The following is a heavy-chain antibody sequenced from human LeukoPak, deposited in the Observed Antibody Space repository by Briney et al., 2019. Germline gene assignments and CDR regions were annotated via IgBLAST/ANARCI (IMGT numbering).Heavy chain of an antibody. CDR2: ISAYNGNT. J-gene: IGHJ3*02. Sequence: ASVKVSCKASGYTFTSYGISWVRQAPGQGLEWMGWISAYNGNTNYAQKLQGRVTMTTDTSTSTACMELRSLRSDDTAVYYCARGNFDWLLLGAFDIWGQGTMVTVSS. CDR3: ARGNFDWLLLGAFDI. D-gene: IGHD3-9*01. V-gene: IGHV1-18*04. CDR1: GYTFTSYG.